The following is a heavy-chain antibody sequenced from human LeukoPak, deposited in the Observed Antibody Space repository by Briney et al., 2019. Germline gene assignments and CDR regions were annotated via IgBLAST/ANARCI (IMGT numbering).Heavy chain of an antibody. CDR2: ITYSSGNT. D-gene: IGHD2-21*02. CDR1: GFTFSAYG. V-gene: IGHV3-23*01. CDR3: AKDGTGCGGDCESDY. Sequence: GGSLRLSCAASGFTFSAYGMSWFRQAPGKGLEWVSAITYSSGNTYYADSVKGRFTISRDNSKNTLYLQMNSLRAEDTALYYCAKDGTGCGGDCESDYWGQGTLVTVSS. J-gene: IGHJ4*02.